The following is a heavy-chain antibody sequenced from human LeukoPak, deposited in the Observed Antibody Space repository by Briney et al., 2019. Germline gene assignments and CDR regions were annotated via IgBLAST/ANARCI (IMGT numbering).Heavy chain of an antibody. D-gene: IGHD5-18*01. V-gene: IGHV3-21*01. J-gene: IGHJ4*02. CDR3: AREGRDSYGPFDY. Sequence: GGSLRLSCAASGFTFSTYSINWVRQAPGKGLEWVSSISSSSSYIYYADSVKGRFTISRDNAKNSLYLQMNSLRAEDTAVYYCAREGRDSYGPFDYWGQGTLVTVSS. CDR2: ISSSSSYI. CDR1: GFTFSTYS.